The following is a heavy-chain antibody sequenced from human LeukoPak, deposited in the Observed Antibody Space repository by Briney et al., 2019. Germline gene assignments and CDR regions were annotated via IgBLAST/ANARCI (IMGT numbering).Heavy chain of an antibody. D-gene: IGHD3-9*01. CDR2: IKSKFRGETR. CDR3: TSEHHLWGTDWDFDY. V-gene: IGHV3-15*01. J-gene: IGHJ4*02. CDR1: GFSFNNEFTFSNAW. Sequence: PGGSLRLSCAASGFSFNNEFTFSNAWLHWVRQAPGKGLEWVGRIKSKFRGETRDYAPPVKGRFIISRDDSKNTLYLEMNSLKIDDSAVYYCTSEHHLWGTDWDFDYWGQGALVTVSS.